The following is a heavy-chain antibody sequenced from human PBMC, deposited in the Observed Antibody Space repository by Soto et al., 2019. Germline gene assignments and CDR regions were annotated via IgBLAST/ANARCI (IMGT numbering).Heavy chain of an antibody. CDR3: ARESHDILTGPPWVWYFDL. CDR1: GGSFSGYY. J-gene: IGHJ2*01. CDR2: INDRGSI. V-gene: IGHV4-34*01. D-gene: IGHD3-9*01. Sequence: QVQLPQWGAGPLRPLETLSLTCGVSGGSFSGYYWAWIRQSPGKGLVWIGEINDRGSINYNPSLKSRGSISVDTSKNHYSLNLRSVTAADTAVYYCARESHDILTGPPWVWYFDLWGRGTLVTVSS.